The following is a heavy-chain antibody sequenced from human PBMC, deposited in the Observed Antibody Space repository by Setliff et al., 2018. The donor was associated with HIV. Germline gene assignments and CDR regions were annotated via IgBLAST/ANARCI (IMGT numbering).Heavy chain of an antibody. D-gene: IGHD6-13*01. CDR1: GGSISSGDYY. CDR2: IYYSGST. J-gene: IGHJ5*02. CDR3: ARGLYSSSWYGSYWFDP. V-gene: IGHV4-30-4*08. Sequence: LSLTCTVSGGSISSGDYYWSWIRQPPGKGLEWIGYIYYSGSTYYNPSLKSRLTISVDTSKNQFSLKLSSVTAADTAVYYCARGLYSSSWYGSYWFDPWGQGTLVTVSS.